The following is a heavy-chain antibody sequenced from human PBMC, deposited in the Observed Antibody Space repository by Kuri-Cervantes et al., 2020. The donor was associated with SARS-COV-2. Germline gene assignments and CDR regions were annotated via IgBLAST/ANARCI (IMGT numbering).Heavy chain of an antibody. V-gene: IGHV1-18*01. J-gene: IGHJ3*02. CDR3: ARAGARDGYNIEGDAFDI. Sequence: ASVKVSCKTSGYTFNRYTITWVRQTPGQGLEWMGWISAYNGKTNYAQDLQGRVTMTTDTSTSTTYMELRSLRSDDTAVYYCARAGARDGYNIEGDAFDIWGQGTMVTVSS. CDR2: ISAYNGKT. D-gene: IGHD5-24*01. CDR1: GYTFNRYT.